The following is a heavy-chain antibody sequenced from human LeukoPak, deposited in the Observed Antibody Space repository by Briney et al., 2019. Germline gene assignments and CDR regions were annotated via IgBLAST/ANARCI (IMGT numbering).Heavy chain of an antibody. CDR1: GFTISYYW. CDR3: ATESWARYGFWSGYSDH. V-gene: IGHV3-7*01. CDR2: IRQDADRI. Sequence: GGSLRLSRAASGFTISYYWMAWVRQAPGEGLEWVANIRQDADRIYYVDSVKGRFTISRDNGKNSVYLQMNSLRADDAAVYYCATESWARYGFWSGYSDHWGQGTLVPVSS. J-gene: IGHJ4*02. D-gene: IGHD3-3*01.